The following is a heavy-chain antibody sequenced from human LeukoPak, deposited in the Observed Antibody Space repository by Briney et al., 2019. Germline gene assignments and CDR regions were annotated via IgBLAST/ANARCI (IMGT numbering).Heavy chain of an antibody. V-gene: IGHV4-39*01. CDR2: IYYSGST. Sequence: WVRQAPGKGLEWIGNIYYSGSTYYNPSLRSRVTISVDTSKNQFSLKLNSVTAADTAVYYCARQGGSYYTPFDSWGQGTLVTVSS. CDR3: ARQGGSYYTPFDS. J-gene: IGHJ4*02. D-gene: IGHD1-26*01.